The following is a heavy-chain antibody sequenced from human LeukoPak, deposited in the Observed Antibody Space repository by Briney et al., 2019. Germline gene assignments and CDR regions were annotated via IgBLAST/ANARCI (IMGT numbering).Heavy chain of an antibody. Sequence: GGSLRLSCSVSGFTFRNFGMNWVRQAPGKGLEWVAGISGAGSTTDYADSVQGRLTISRDNSKNTLYLQMDSLRAEDTAVYYCAKDSDFRTGYFDYWGQGTQVTVSS. CDR3: AKDSDFRTGYFDY. D-gene: IGHD3/OR15-3a*01. CDR1: GFTFRNFG. V-gene: IGHV3-23*01. J-gene: IGHJ4*02. CDR2: ISGAGSTT.